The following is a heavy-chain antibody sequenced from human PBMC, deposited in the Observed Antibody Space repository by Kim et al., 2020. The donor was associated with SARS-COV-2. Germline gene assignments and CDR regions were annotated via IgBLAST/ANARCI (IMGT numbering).Heavy chain of an antibody. CDR1: GYTFTSYA. V-gene: IGHV7-4-1*02. J-gene: IGHJ5*02. Sequence: ASVKVSCKASGYTFTSYAMNWVRQAPGQGLEWMGWINTNTGNPTYAQGFTGRFVFSLDTSVSTAYLQISSLKAEDTAVYYCARDGYSYGLNWFDPWGQGTLVTVSS. CDR2: INTNTGNP. D-gene: IGHD5-18*01. CDR3: ARDGYSYGLNWFDP.